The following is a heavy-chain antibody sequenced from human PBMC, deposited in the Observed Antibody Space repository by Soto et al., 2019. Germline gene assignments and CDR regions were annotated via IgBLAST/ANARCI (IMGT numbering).Heavy chain of an antibody. J-gene: IGHJ3*02. CDR3: ARQGGVALGTWPVDI. CDR1: GDSITSSY. Sequence: QVQLQESGPGLVKPSETLSLTCTVSGDSITSSYWSWIRQPPGKGLEWIGYMFHTGSTKYNPSLRIRVTISVYTSKTQFSLKLSSVPAADTAAYYRARQGGVALGTWPVDIWGQGAMVSVSS. D-gene: IGHD2-15*01. CDR2: MFHTGST. V-gene: IGHV4-59*08.